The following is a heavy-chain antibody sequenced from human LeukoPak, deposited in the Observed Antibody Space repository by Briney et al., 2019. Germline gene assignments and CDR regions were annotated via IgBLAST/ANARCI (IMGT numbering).Heavy chain of an antibody. D-gene: IGHD3-3*01. V-gene: IGHV4-34*01. CDR3: ARGAVRYDFWSGYYTRWFDP. J-gene: IGHJ5*02. Sequence: PSETLSLTCAVYGGSFSGYYWSWIRQPPGKGREWIGEINHSGRTNYNPSLKSRVTISVDTSKNQFSLKLSSVTAADTAVYYCARGAVRYDFWSGYYTRWFDPWGQGTLVTVSS. CDR1: GGSFSGYY. CDR2: INHSGRT.